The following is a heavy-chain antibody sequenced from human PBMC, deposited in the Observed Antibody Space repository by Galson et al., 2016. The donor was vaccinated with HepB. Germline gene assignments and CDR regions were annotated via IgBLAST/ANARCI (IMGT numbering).Heavy chain of an antibody. V-gene: IGHV1-46*01. D-gene: IGHD3-22*01. J-gene: IGHJ4*02. CDR2: INPSGAVT. Sequence: SVKVSCKASGYTFTSYYMNWVRQAPGQGLEWMGIINPSGAVTRYAQKFQGRLTMTRETSTSTIYMELSSLGSEDTAVYSCARGSEVALIGVVIPTALDWWGQGTLVTVSS. CDR3: ARGSEVALIGVVIPTALDW. CDR1: GYTFTSYY.